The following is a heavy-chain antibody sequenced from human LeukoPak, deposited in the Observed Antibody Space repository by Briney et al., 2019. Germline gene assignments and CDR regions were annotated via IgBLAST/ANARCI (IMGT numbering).Heavy chain of an antibody. CDR3: ARGPSGYHST. V-gene: IGHV3-30*14. J-gene: IGHJ4*02. CDR1: GFTFSSYV. Sequence: GGSLRLSCAASGFTFSSYVMHWVRQAPGKGLEWVAIISYDGSNEYYADSVKGRFTISRDNSKNTLYLQMNSLRAEDTAVYYCARGPSGYHSTGGQGTLVTVSS. D-gene: IGHD5-12*01. CDR2: ISYDGSNE.